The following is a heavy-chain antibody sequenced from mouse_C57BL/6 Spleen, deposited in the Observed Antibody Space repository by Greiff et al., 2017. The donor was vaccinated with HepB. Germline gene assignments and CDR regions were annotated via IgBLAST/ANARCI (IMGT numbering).Heavy chain of an antibody. D-gene: IGHD1-1*01. CDR1: GYTFTSYW. CDR3: ARYRSSSYAMDY. CDR2: IDPSDSYT. J-gene: IGHJ4*01. Sequence: QVQLQQSGAELVMPGASVKLSCKASGYTFTSYWMHWVKQRPGQGLEWIGEIDPSDSYTNYNQKFKGKSTLTVDKSSSTAYMQLSSLTSEDSAVYYCARYRSSSYAMDYWGQGTSVTVSS. V-gene: IGHV1-69*01.